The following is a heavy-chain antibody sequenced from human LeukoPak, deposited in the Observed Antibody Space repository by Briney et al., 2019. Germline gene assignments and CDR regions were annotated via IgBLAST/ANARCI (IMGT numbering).Heavy chain of an antibody. CDR3: AMGAIVATIDY. Sequence: PGGSLRLSCAASGLTVSSNYMSWVRHAPGKGLEWVSLIYSGSSTYYADSVKGRFTISRDKSKNTLYLQMSSLRVEDTAVYYCAMGAIVATIDYWGQGTLVTVSS. CDR1: GLTVSSNY. CDR2: IYSGSST. V-gene: IGHV3-66*01. J-gene: IGHJ4*02. D-gene: IGHD5-12*01.